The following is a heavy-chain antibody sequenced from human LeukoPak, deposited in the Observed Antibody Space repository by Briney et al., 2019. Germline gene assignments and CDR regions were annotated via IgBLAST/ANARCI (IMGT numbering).Heavy chain of an antibody. J-gene: IGHJ4*02. Sequence: PSETLSLTCAVYGGSFSGYYWNWIRQPPWKGLEWIGEINHSGSTTYNPSLKSRVTISVGTSKNHFSLKLSSVTAADTAVYYCARGRGIAVAGKSAHGYWGQGTLVTVSS. CDR3: ARGRGIAVAGKSAHGY. CDR1: GGSFSGYY. D-gene: IGHD6-19*01. CDR2: INHSGST. V-gene: IGHV4-34*01.